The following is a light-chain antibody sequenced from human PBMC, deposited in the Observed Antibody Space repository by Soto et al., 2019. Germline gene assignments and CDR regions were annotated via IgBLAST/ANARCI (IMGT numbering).Light chain of an antibody. CDR3: QPYNNWPLT. V-gene: IGKV3-15*01. J-gene: IGKJ4*01. Sequence: VMRQSPATLSVSQGGGATLSCRASQGIGDTLAWYQHKPGQTPRLLIYDTSTRATGVPTRFSGSRSGAEFTLTINSLQSEDFAVYYCQPYNNWPLTFGGGTMVDIK. CDR2: DTS. CDR1: QGIGDT.